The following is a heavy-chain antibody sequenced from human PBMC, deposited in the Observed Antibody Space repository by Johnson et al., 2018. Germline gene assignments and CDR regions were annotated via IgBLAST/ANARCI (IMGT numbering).Heavy chain of an antibody. V-gene: IGHV1-69*11. J-gene: IGHJ5*02. CDR3: AVWRYYDGSGYCNWFDP. CDR1: GGTFSTYG. D-gene: IGHD3-22*01. CDR2: IIPILGTP. Sequence: QVQLVQSGAEVKKPGSSVRVSCKASGGTFSTYGFSWVRQAPGQGLEWMGGIIPILGTPNYAQNFQGRVTITADESTSTAYMEMSNLRSEETAVYYCAVWRYYDGSGYCNWFDPWGQGTLVTVSS.